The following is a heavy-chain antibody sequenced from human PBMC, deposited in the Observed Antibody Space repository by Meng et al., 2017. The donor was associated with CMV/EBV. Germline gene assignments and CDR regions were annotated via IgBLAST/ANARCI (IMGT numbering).Heavy chain of an antibody. CDR1: GVTFSSYA. CDR2: ITGGAGST. V-gene: IGHV3-23*01. D-gene: IGHD3-10*01. CDR3: AKSRGGYGSGSYYTFDS. Sequence: GESLKISCTASGVTFSSYAWSWVRQAPGKGLEWVSTITGGAGSTYTADSVQGRFTISTDKSKNTLYLQMSSLRGKDTAIYFCAKSRGGYGSGSYYTFDSWGQGTLVTVSS. J-gene: IGHJ4*02.